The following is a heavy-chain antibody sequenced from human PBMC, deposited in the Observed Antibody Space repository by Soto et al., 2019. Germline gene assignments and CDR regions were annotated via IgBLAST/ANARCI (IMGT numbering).Heavy chain of an antibody. J-gene: IGHJ6*02. CDR2: ISAYNGNT. CDR1: GYTFTSYG. Sequence: EASVKVSCKASGYTFTSYGISWVRQAPGQGLEWMGWISAYNGNTNYAQKLQGRVTMTTDTSTSTAYMELRSLRSDDTAVYYCARDFPYGSGSYWYYYYYGMDVWGQGTTVTVSS. V-gene: IGHV1-18*01. D-gene: IGHD3-10*01. CDR3: ARDFPYGSGSYWYYYYYGMDV.